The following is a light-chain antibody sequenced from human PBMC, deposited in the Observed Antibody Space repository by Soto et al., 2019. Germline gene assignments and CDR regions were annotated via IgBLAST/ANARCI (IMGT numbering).Light chain of an antibody. CDR1: QDIGRW. J-gene: IGKJ4*01. CDR2: TAS. CDR3: QQGDSLPLT. V-gene: IGKV1-12*01. Sequence: DIQMTQSPSSVSASVGDRVTITCRASQDIGRWLAWFQQKPGEAPSLLIYTASTLHTGVSSRFSGSGSGTDFTLTITSLQPEDFATYYCQQGDSLPLTFGGGTKVEIK.